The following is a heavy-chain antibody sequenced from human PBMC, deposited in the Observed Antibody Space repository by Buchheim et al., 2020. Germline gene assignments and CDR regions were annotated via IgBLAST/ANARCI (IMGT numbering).Heavy chain of an antibody. CDR2: IYYSGST. J-gene: IGHJ6*02. CDR1: GGSISSSSYY. Sequence: QLQLQESGPGLVKPSETLSLTCTVSGGSISSSSYYWGWIRQTPGKGLEWIGNIYYSGSTYYKSSFKSRVTISIDTSKNQFSLELSSVTAADTAVYYCGCLGVDGLVLSIMDVWGQGTT. V-gene: IGHV4-39*01. D-gene: IGHD6-19*01. CDR3: GCLGVDGLVLSIMDV.